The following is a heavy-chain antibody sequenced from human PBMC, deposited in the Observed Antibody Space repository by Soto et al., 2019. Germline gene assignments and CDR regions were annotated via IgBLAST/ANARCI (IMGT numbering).Heavy chain of an antibody. D-gene: IGHD6-19*01. CDR3: ARQEGQYYFES. CDR1: GGSISSGNW. V-gene: IGHV4-4*02. CDR2: IYQSGTT. J-gene: IGHJ4*02. Sequence: SETLSLTCAVSGGSISSGNWWSWVRQPPGKWLEWIGEIYQSGTTNYNPSLKSRVAISVDKSKNQFPLNLISVTAADTAVYYCARQEGQYYFESWGEWGLVTISS.